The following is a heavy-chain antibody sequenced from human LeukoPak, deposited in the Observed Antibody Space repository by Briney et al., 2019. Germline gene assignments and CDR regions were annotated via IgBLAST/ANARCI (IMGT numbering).Heavy chain of an antibody. CDR3: ARDREGLAYFDY. CDR2: IDPNSGGT. CDR1: GYTFTGKF. D-gene: IGHD3/OR15-3a*01. Sequence: ASVKVSCKASGYTFTGKFIHWVRQAPGQGLGWMGWIDPNSGGTDYAQKFRGRVTMTRDTSTSTAYMDLSSLISDDTAVYYCARDREGLAYFDYWGQGTLVTVSS. J-gene: IGHJ4*02. V-gene: IGHV1-2*02.